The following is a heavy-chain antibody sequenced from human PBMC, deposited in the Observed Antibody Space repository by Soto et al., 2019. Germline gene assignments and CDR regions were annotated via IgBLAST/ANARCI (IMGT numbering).Heavy chain of an antibody. Sequence: EVQLLESGGGLVQPGGSLRLSCAASGFTFSSYAVSWVRQAPGKGLEWVSTISASGGSTYYADYVRGRFSISRDNSKHTLYMQMNRRRDEDTVVYYGAQGATTVGPTAISAFDIWGQGTMVTVSS. CDR2: ISASGGST. CDR3: AQGATTVGPTAISAFDI. J-gene: IGHJ3*02. D-gene: IGHD2-2*01. CDR1: GFTFSSYA. V-gene: IGHV3-23*01.